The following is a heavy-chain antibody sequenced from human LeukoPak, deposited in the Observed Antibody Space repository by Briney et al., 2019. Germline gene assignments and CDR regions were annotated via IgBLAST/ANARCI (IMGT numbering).Heavy chain of an antibody. D-gene: IGHD1-14*01. Sequence: GGSLRLSCAASGFNAFTNDMTGVPPGPGKGLEWGSVLYSEGNTKYADSVQGRFTISRDNSKTTLYLEMNSLSPDDTAVYYCARGVEPLAANTLAYWGEGTLVTDSS. CDR1: GFNAFTND. CDR2: LYSEGNT. V-gene: IGHV3-53*01. J-gene: IGHJ4*02. CDR3: ARGVEPLAANTLAY.